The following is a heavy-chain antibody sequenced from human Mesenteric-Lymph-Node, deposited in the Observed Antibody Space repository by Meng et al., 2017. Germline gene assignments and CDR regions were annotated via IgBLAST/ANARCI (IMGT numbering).Heavy chain of an antibody. CDR3: PRGPPSDY. Sequence: SETLSLTCTVSGGSISSGSYYWGWIRQPAGKGLEWIGRIYTSGSTNYNPSLKSRVTISVDTSKNQFSLKLRSVTSADTAVYFCPRGPPSDYWGPGTLVTVSS. CDR1: GGSISSGSYY. V-gene: IGHV4-61*02. CDR2: IYTSGST. J-gene: IGHJ4*02.